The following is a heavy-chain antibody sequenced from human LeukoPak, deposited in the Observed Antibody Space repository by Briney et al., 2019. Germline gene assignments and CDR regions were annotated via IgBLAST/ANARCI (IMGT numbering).Heavy chain of an antibody. V-gene: IGHV3-30-3*01. Sequence: GGSLRLSCAASGFTFSTYAMHWVRQAPGKGLEWVAVISYDGSNKYYADSVKGRFTISRDNSKNTLYLQMNSLRAEDTAAYYCARDRIAAHDYWGQGTLVTVSS. J-gene: IGHJ4*02. CDR3: ARDRIAAHDY. CDR2: ISYDGSNK. D-gene: IGHD6-6*01. CDR1: GFTFSTYA.